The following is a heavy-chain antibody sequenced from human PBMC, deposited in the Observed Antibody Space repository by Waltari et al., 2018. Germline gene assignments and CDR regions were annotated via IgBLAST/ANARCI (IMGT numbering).Heavy chain of an antibody. Sequence: QVQLVQSGAEVKKPGSSVKVSCTASGVTFSSYAISWVRQDAGQGLEWMGRIIPICGTANYAQKFQGRVTITADKSTSTAYMELSSLRSEDTAVYYCARELVVVAADNWFDPWGQGTLVTVSS. D-gene: IGHD2-15*01. V-gene: IGHV1-69*08. CDR1: GVTFSSYA. J-gene: IGHJ5*02. CDR2: IIPICGTA. CDR3: ARELVVVAADNWFDP.